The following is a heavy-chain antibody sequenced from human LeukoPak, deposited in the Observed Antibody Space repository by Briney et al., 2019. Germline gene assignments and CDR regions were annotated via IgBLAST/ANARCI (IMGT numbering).Heavy chain of an antibody. CDR1: GFTFSRCW. Sequence: GGSLRLSCAASGFTFSRCWMTWARQAPGKGPEWVANINPDGSEKYYVDSVEGRFTISRDNAKNSLSLQMNNLRAEDTAIYYCGNGGTVSSHYWLDWGRGALVTVSS. V-gene: IGHV3-7*01. CDR3: GNGGTVSSHYWLD. J-gene: IGHJ4*02. D-gene: IGHD3-16*01. CDR2: INPDGSEK.